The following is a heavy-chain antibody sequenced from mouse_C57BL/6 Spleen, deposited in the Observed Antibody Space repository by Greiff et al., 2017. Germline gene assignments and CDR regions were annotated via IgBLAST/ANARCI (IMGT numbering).Heavy chain of an antibody. J-gene: IGHJ1*03. D-gene: IGHD1-1*01. CDR2: IHPNSGST. CDR3: ARLGYGSSAYWYFDV. Sequence: VQLQQPGAELVKPGASVKLSCKASGYTFTSYWMHWVKQRPGQGLEWIGMIHPNSGSTNYNEKFKSKDTLTVDKSSSTAYMQLSSLTSEDSAVYYCARLGYGSSAYWYFDVWGTGTTVTVSS. V-gene: IGHV1-64*01. CDR1: GYTFTSYW.